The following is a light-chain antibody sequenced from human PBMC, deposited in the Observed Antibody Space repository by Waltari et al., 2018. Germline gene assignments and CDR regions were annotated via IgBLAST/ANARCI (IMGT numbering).Light chain of an antibody. Sequence: DIQVTQSPSSLSASVGDGVTITCRASQNINYYLNWYQQKPGKAPKLLIYAASSLQSGVPSRFSGTRSGTDFTLTISSLQPEDLATYYCQHSYSTLTFGGGTRVEI. CDR2: AAS. CDR1: QNINYY. CDR3: QHSYSTLT. J-gene: IGKJ4*01. V-gene: IGKV1-39*01.